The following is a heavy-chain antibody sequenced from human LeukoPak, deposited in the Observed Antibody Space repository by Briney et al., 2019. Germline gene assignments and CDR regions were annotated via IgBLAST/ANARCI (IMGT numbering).Heavy chain of an antibody. CDR1: GFTFSNYA. V-gene: IGHV3-23*01. D-gene: IGHD5-24*01. Sequence: GGSLRLSCVGSGFTFSNYALTWVRQTPGRGLEWLSAITDSGIRTDYADSGKGRFTISRDNSKNTLYLQMNSLRAEDTAVYYCAKKPPKIADGNWFDPWGQGTLVTVSS. CDR2: ITDSGIRT. J-gene: IGHJ5*02. CDR3: AKKPPKIADGNWFDP.